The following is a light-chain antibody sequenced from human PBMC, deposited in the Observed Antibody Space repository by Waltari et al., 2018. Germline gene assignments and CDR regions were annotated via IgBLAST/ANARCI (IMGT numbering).Light chain of an antibody. CDR1: STDAGGYNY. V-gene: IGLV2-8*01. CDR2: EVS. Sequence: QSALTQPASVSGSPGQSIPIPCTGSSTDAGGYNYVSWYQQHPGKAPKLMIFEVSKRPSGVPDRFSGSKSGNTASLTVSGLQAEDEADYYCCSYAFSSNWVFGGGTKLTVL. CDR3: CSYAFSSNWV. J-gene: IGLJ3*02.